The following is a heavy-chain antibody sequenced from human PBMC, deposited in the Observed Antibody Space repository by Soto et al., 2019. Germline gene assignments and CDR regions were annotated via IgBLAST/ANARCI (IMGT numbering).Heavy chain of an antibody. CDR3: ARSRLPAATTYPYNWFDP. V-gene: IGHV1-3*01. CDR2: INAGNGNT. Sequence: ASVKVSCKASGYTFTSYAMHWVRQAPGQRLEWMGWINAGNGNTKYSQKFQGRVTITRDTSASTAYMELSSLRSEDTAVYYCARSRLPAATTYPYNWFDPWGQGTLVTVSS. CDR1: GYTFTSYA. J-gene: IGHJ5*02. D-gene: IGHD2-2*01.